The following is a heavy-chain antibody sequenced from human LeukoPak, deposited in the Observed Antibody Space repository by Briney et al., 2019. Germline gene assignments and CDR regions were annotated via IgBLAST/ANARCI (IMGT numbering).Heavy chain of an antibody. CDR1: EFTFSSYS. Sequence: GGSLRLSCAASEFTFSSYSMNWVRQAPGKGLEWVSYITNSGNSKSYADSVKGRFTISRDNTKNSLYLQMNGLRAEDTAVYYCAIQEYYYYGMDVWGQGTTVTVSS. V-gene: IGHV3-48*01. CDR3: AIQEYYYYGMDV. CDR2: ITNSGNSK. J-gene: IGHJ6*02.